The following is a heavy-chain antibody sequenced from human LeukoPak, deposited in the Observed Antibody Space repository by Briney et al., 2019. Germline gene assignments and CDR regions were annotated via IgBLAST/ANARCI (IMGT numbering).Heavy chain of an antibody. J-gene: IGHJ4*02. D-gene: IGHD6-19*01. CDR1: GGSISSGDYY. Sequence: SETLSLTCTVSGGSISSGDYYWSWIRQPPGKGLEWIGYIYYSGSTYYNPSLKSRVTISVDTSKNQFSLKLSSVTAADTAVYYCARFGSGWHYFDYWGQGTLVTVSS. V-gene: IGHV4-30-4*01. CDR3: ARFGSGWHYFDY. CDR2: IYYSGST.